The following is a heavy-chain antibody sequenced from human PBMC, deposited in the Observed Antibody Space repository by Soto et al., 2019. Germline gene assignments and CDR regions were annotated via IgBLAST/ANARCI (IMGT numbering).Heavy chain of an antibody. J-gene: IGHJ6*02. V-gene: IGHV3-66*01. CDR2: IYSGGST. Sequence: PGGSLRLSCAASGFTVSTKYMSWVRQAPGKGLEWVSVIYSGGSTFYADSVRGRFTISRDNAKNTLYLQMNSLRAEDTAVYYCARSYSSGWYSRYYYYYGMDVWGQGTTVTVSS. CDR1: GFTVSTKY. CDR3: ARSYSSGWYSRYYYYYGMDV. D-gene: IGHD6-19*01.